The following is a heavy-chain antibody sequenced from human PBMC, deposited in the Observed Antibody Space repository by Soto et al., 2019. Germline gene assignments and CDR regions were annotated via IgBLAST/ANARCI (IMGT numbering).Heavy chain of an antibody. CDR3: ARAGSYYTRRDAFDI. V-gene: IGHV1-46*01. D-gene: IGHD1-26*01. CDR2: INPSGGST. CDR1: GYAFTISY. Sequence: ASVNVSCKAAGYAFTISYMHWVRQAPGQGLEWMGIINPSGGSTSYAQKFQGRVTMTRDTSTSTVYMELSSLRSEDTAVYYCARAGSYYTRRDAFDIWGQGTMVTVSS. J-gene: IGHJ3*02.